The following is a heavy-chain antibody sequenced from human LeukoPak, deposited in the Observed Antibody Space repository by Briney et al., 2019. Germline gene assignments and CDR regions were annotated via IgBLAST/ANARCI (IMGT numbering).Heavy chain of an antibody. V-gene: IGHV3-7*01. Sequence: PGGSLRLSCAASGFTFSNYWMSWVRQAPGKGLEWVANIKEDGSEKYYVDSVKGRFTISRDNAKNSLYLQMNSLRAEDTAVYYCARGLLIPAGMRRPYYFDYWGQGTLVTVSS. CDR2: IKEDGSEK. J-gene: IGHJ4*02. D-gene: IGHD2-2*01. CDR1: GFTFSNYW. CDR3: ARGLLIPAGMRRPYYFDY.